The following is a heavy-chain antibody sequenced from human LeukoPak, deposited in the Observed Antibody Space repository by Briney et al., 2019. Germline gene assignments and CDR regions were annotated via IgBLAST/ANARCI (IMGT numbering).Heavy chain of an antibody. V-gene: IGHV1-69*01. CDR1: GGTYSSYA. Sequence: SVKVSCKASGGTYSSYAISWVRQAPGQGLEWMGGIIPIFGTANYAQKFQGRVTITADESTSTAYMELSRLRSEDTAVYYCARDVGIAVAGRNWFDPWGQGTLVTVSS. CDR3: ARDVGIAVAGRNWFDP. J-gene: IGHJ5*02. D-gene: IGHD6-19*01. CDR2: IIPIFGTA.